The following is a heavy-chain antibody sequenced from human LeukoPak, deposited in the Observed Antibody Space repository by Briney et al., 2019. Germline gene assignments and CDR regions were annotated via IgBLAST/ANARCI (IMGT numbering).Heavy chain of an antibody. V-gene: IGHV5-10-1*01. Sequence: RGESLKISCKGSGYSFTSYWITWVRQMPGKGLEWMGTIDPSDSYTNYSPSFQGHVTVSADKSISTAYLQWSSLKASDTAMYYCAYAVGDYDSFDYWGQGTLVTVPS. J-gene: IGHJ4*02. CDR3: AYAVGDYDSFDY. D-gene: IGHD3-22*01. CDR1: GYSFTSYW. CDR2: IDPSDSYT.